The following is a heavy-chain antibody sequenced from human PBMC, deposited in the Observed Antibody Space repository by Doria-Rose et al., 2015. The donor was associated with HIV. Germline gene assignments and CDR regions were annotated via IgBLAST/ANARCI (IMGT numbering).Heavy chain of an antibody. Sequence: VQLVQSGGGLVQPGGSLRVSCSASEFTFSRYWMSWVRQAPGKGLEWVANIKQDGSETYYVDSVKGRFTISRDNAKNSLDLQMNGLRTEDTAVYYCARDRVHGGSYYSGAFDIWGQGTMVTVSS. D-gene: IGHD1-26*01. CDR2: IKQDGSET. J-gene: IGHJ3*02. CDR1: EFTFSRYW. CDR3: ARDRVHGGSYYSGAFDI. V-gene: IGHV3-7*05.